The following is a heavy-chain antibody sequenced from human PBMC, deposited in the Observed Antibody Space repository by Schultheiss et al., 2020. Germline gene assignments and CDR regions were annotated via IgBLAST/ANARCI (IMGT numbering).Heavy chain of an antibody. V-gene: IGHV1-24*01. Sequence: ASVKVSCKASGGTFSSYAISWVRQAPGKGLEWMGGFDPEDGETIYAQKFQGRVTMTRDTSTSTVYMELSSLRSEDTAVYYCAGGPVGATVGYWGQGTVVTVSS. CDR3: AGGPVGATVGY. J-gene: IGHJ4*02. CDR1: GGTFSSYA. CDR2: FDPEDGET. D-gene: IGHD1-26*01.